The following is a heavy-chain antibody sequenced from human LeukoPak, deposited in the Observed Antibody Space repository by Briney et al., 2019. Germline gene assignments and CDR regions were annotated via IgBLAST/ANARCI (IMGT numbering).Heavy chain of an antibody. D-gene: IGHD1-1*01. CDR1: GFTFSNAW. V-gene: IGHV3-15*01. CDR3: TTAGNAKRLDY. J-gene: IGHJ4*02. CDR2: IKSKTDGGTT. Sequence: GGSLRLSCAASGFTFSNAWMSWVRQAPGRGLEWVGRIKSKTDGGTTDYAAPVKGRFTISRDDSKNTLYLRMNSLKTEDTAVYYCTTAGNAKRLDYWGQGTLVTVSS.